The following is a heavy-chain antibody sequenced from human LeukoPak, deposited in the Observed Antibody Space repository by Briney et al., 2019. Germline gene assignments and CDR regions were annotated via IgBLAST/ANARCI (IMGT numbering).Heavy chain of an antibody. J-gene: IGHJ4*02. D-gene: IGHD3-9*01. Sequence: PGRSLRLSCAASGFTFSSYAMHWVRQAPGKGLEWVAVISYDGSNKYYADSVKGRFTISRDNSKNTLYLQMNSLRAEDTAVYYCAKETLLRYFDWQSFDYWGQGTLVTVSS. V-gene: IGHV3-30-3*01. CDR1: GFTFSSYA. CDR3: AKETLLRYFDWQSFDY. CDR2: ISYDGSNK.